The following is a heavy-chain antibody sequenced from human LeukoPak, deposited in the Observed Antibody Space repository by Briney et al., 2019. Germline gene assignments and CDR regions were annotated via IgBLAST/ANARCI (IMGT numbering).Heavy chain of an antibody. Sequence: SVKVSCKASGCTFSSYAISWVRQAPGRGLEWMGGIIPIFGTANYAHKFQGRVTITTDESTSTAYMELSSMRSEDTAVYYCARGFRYFDWLAPFDYWGQGTLVTVSS. CDR1: GCTFSSYA. CDR3: ARGFRYFDWLAPFDY. D-gene: IGHD3-9*01. J-gene: IGHJ4*02. CDR2: IIPIFGTA. V-gene: IGHV1-69*05.